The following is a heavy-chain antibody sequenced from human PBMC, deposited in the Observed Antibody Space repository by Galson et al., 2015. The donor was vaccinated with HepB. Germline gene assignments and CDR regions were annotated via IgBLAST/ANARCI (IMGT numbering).Heavy chain of an antibody. CDR3: ARYRPYYYDSSGYPGKVYFDL. Sequence: TLSLTCTVSGGSISSGGYYWSWIRQHPGKGLEWIGYIYYSGSTYYNPSLKSRVTISVDTSKNQFSLKLSSVTAADTAVYYCARYRPYYYDSSGYPGKVYFDLWGRGTLVTVSS. J-gene: IGHJ2*01. D-gene: IGHD3-22*01. CDR2: IYYSGST. V-gene: IGHV4-31*03. CDR1: GGSISSGGYY.